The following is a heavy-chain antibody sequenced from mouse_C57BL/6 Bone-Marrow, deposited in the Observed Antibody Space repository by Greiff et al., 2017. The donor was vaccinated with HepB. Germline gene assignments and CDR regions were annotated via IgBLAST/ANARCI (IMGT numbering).Heavy chain of an antibody. CDR3: ARSFITTVVRESYFDY. D-gene: IGHD1-1*01. V-gene: IGHV1-18*01. J-gene: IGHJ2*01. CDR1: GYTFTDYN. CDR2: INPNNGGT. Sequence: EVQLQESGPELVKPGASVKIPCKASGYTFTDYNMDWVKQSHGKSLEWIKDINPNNGGTIYNQKFKGKATLTVDKSSSTAYMELRSLTSEDTAVYYCARSFITTVVRESYFDYWGQGTTLTVSS.